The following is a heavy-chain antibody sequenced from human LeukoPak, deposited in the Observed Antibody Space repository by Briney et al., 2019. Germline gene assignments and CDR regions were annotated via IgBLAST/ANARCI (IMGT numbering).Heavy chain of an antibody. CDR3: AKDRGRYCSSTSCYRPGEGPGYFDL. CDR1: GFTFSSYA. V-gene: IGHV3-23*01. CDR2: ISGSGGST. J-gene: IGHJ2*01. D-gene: IGHD2-2*01. Sequence: GGSLRLSCAASGFTFSSYAMSWVRQAPGKGLEWVSAISGSGGSTYYADSVKGRFTISRDNSKNTLYLQMNSLRAEDTAVYYCAKDRGRYCSSTSCYRPGEGPGYFDLWGRGTLVTVSS.